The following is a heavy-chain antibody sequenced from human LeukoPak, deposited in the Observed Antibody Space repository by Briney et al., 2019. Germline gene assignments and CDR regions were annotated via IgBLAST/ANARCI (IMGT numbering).Heavy chain of an antibody. CDR2: ISAYNGNT. D-gene: IGHD3-22*01. J-gene: IGHJ4*02. CDR3: ARGDYDSSGYDYFDY. CDR1: GYTFTSYG. V-gene: IGHV1-18*01. Sequence: ASVKISCKASGYTFTSYGISWVRQAPGQGLEWMGWISAYNGNTNYAQKLQGRVTMTTDTSTSTAYMELRSLRSDDTAVYYCARGDYDSSGYDYFDYWGQGTLVTVSS.